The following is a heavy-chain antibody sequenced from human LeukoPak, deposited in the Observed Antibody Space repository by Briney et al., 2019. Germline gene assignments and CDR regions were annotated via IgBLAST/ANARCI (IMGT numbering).Heavy chain of an antibody. CDR1: GGSISSYY. V-gene: IGHV4-59*04. J-gene: IGHJ3*02. D-gene: IGHD5-12*01. Sequence: SETLSLTCTVSGGSISSYYWSWIRQPPGKGLEWIGSIYYSGSTYYNPSLKSRVTISVDTSKNQFSLKLSSVSAADTAVYYCAGLLVAAKDDAFDIWGQGTMVTVSS. CDR2: IYYSGST. CDR3: AGLLVAAKDDAFDI.